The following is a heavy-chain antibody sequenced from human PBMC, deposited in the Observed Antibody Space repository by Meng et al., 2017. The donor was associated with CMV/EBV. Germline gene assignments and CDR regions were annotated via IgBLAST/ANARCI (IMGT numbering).Heavy chain of an antibody. V-gene: IGHV3-11*01. D-gene: IGHD3-3*01. CDR3: ARVFGYDFWSGYFDY. CDR2: ISSSGSTI. Sequence: GGPLRLSCAASGFTFSDYYMSWIRQAPGKGLEWVSYISSSGSTIYYADSVKGRFTISRDNAKNSLYLQMNSLRAEDTAVYYCARVFGYDFWSGYFDYWGQGTLVTVSS. CDR1: GFTFSDYY. J-gene: IGHJ4*02.